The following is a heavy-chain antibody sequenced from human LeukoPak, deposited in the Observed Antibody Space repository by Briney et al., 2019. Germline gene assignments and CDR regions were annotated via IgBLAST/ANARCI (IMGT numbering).Heavy chain of an antibody. D-gene: IGHD1-26*01. Sequence: GGSLRLSCAASGFTFSSYGMHWVRQAPGQGLEWMGWINPNSGGTNYAQKSQGRVTMTRDTSISTAYMELSRLRSDDTAVYYCARGVGPRYFDLWGRGTLVTVSS. V-gene: IGHV1-2*02. CDR2: INPNSGGT. J-gene: IGHJ2*01. CDR3: ARGVGPRYFDL. CDR1: GFTFSSYG.